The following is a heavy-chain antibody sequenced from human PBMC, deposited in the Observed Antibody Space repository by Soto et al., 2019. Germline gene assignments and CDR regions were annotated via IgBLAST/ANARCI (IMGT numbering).Heavy chain of an antibody. Sequence: QVQLVQSGAEVKKPGSSVKVSCKASGGTFSSYAISWVRQAPGQGLEWMGGIIPIFGTANYAQKFQGRVTPTADECTSPAYMELSSLRSEDAAVDYWASPPGGCSGGGRAYYCYGMGVWGQGPTVTGSS. CDR2: IIPIFGTA. J-gene: IGHJ6*02. CDR3: ASPPGGCSGGGRAYYCYGMGV. CDR1: GGTFSSYA. D-gene: IGHD2-15*01. V-gene: IGHV1-69*12.